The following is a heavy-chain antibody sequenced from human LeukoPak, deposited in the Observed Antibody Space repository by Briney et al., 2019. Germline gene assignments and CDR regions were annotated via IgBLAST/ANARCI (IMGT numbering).Heavy chain of an antibody. CDR2: IYYSGST. CDR3: ARDPISMLRGVRAPLASFDY. V-gene: IGHV4-59*11. CDR1: GGTISRHY. D-gene: IGHD3-10*01. Sequence: SETLSLTCTVSGGTISRHYWGWIRQPPGKGLEWIGYIYYSGSTNYNPSLNSRATISVDTSKNQFSLKLRSVTAADTAVYYCARDPISMLRGVRAPLASFDYWGQGTLVTVSS. J-gene: IGHJ4*02.